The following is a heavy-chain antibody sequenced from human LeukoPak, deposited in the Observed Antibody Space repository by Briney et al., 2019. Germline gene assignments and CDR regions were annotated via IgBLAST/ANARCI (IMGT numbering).Heavy chain of an antibody. J-gene: IGHJ4*02. CDR2: INPSGGST. CDR1: GYTLTSYY. Sequence: GASVKVSCKASGYTLTSYYMHWVRQAPGQGLEWMGIINPSGGSTSYAQKFQGRVTMTRDMSTSTVYMELSSLRAEDTAVYYCAKDGVLWFGELFNTIPYYFDYWGQGTLVTVSS. V-gene: IGHV1-46*01. D-gene: IGHD3-10*01. CDR3: AKDGVLWFGELFNTIPYYFDY.